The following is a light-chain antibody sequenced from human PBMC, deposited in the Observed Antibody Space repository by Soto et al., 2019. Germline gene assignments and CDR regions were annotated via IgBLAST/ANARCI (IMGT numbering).Light chain of an antibody. CDR2: KAS. V-gene: IGKV1-5*03. CDR1: QSISSW. CDR3: QQYNSYPWT. Sequence: DLQMSQSPSLRAASVGARVSISGRASQSISSWLAWYQQKPGKAPKLLIYKASSLESGVPSRFSGSGSGTEFTLTISSLQPDDFATYYCQQYNSYPWTFGQGTRWIP. J-gene: IGKJ1*01.